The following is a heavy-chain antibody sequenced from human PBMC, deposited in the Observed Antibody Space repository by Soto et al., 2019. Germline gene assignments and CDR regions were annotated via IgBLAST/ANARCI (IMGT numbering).Heavy chain of an antibody. CDR1: GGSISRSTYY. Sequence: SETLFLTCTVSGGSISRSTYYWGWIRQPPGKGLEWIGSVFYSGATYHNPSLKSRVTMSKDTSKNQFSLNLSSVTAADTAVYYCASQVVASRHFDYWGQGTLVTVSS. CDR3: ASQVVASRHFDY. V-gene: IGHV4-39*01. J-gene: IGHJ4*02. CDR2: VFYSGAT. D-gene: IGHD2-15*01.